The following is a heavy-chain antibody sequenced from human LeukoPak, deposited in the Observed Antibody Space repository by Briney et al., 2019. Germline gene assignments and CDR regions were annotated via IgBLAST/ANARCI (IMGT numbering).Heavy chain of an antibody. CDR2: ISYDGSNK. CDR3: AKDIYYYDSSGYPMDV. J-gene: IGHJ6*02. D-gene: IGHD3-22*01. CDR1: GFTFSTYS. Sequence: PGGSLRLSCAASGFTFSTYSMNWVRQAPGKGLEWVAVISYDGSNKYYADSVKGRFTISRDNSKNTLYLQMNSLRAEDTAVYYCAKDIYYYDSSGYPMDVWGQGTTVTVSS. V-gene: IGHV3-30*18.